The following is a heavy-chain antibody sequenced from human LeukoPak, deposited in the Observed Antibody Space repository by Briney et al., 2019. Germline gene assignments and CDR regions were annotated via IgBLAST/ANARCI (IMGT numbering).Heavy chain of an antibody. CDR3: AKGVAGLYYFDY. CDR2: IRGSGGST. D-gene: IGHD6-19*01. Sequence: PGGSLRPSCAASGFSSSSYAMSWVRQAAGNVMGWVSSIRGSGGSTSYANSVKGRFTISRDKSKNTQYLQMNSLRNEGTAVYYCAKGVAGLYYFDYWGQGTLVTVTS. J-gene: IGHJ4*02. CDR1: GFSSSSYA. V-gene: IGHV3-23*01.